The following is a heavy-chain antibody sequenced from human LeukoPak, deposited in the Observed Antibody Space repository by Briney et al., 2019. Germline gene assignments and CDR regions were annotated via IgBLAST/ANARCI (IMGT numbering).Heavy chain of an antibody. CDR2: ISGSGGST. J-gene: IGHJ4*02. CDR1: GFTFSGYA. D-gene: IGHD7-27*01. Sequence: GGSLRLSCAASGFTFSGYAMSWVRQAPGKGLEWVSAISGSGGSTYYADSVKGRFTISRDNSKNTLYLRMNSLRAEDTAVYYCAKDGGLTGDPSYFDYWGQGTLVTVSS. CDR3: AKDGGLTGDPSYFDY. V-gene: IGHV3-23*01.